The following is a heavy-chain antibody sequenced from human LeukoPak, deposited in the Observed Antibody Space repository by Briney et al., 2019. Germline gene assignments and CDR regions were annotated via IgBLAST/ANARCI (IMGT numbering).Heavy chain of an antibody. Sequence: ASVKVSCKASGYTFTAYYMHWVRQAPGQGLEWMGWINPNSGGTNSAQNFQGRVTLTRDTSISTAYMELSRLRSDDTAVYYCASLAIIVPPEGGVSGNDYWGQGTLVTVSS. CDR1: GYTFTAYY. V-gene: IGHV1-2*02. D-gene: IGHD3-16*01. CDR2: INPNSGGT. CDR3: ASLAIIVPPEGGVSGNDY. J-gene: IGHJ4*02.